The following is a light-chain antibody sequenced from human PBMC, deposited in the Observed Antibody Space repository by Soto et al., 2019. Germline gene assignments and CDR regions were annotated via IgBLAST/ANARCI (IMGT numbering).Light chain of an antibody. J-gene: IGKJ1*01. CDR1: QSVSSN. V-gene: IGKV3-15*01. Sequence: EIVMTQSPATLSVSPGERATLSCRASQSVSSNLAWYQQKPGQAPRLLIYGASTRATGIPARFSGSGSGTEFTLTISSLQSEEFAVYYCQQYNNWPRRTFGQGTKVEIK. CDR2: GAS. CDR3: QQYNNWPRRT.